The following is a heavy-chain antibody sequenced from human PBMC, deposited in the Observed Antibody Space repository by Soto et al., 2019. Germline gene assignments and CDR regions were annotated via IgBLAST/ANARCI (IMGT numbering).Heavy chain of an antibody. CDR1: GGTFSSYA. CDR2: IIPMLAIA. Sequence: QVQLVQSGAEVKKPGSSVKVSCKASGGTFSSYAISWVRQAPGQGLEWMGRIIPMLAIANHAQKFQGRVTITADKSTRTAYMELSSLRSEDTAVYYCASTIFGVVTHIYYYYYMDVWGTGTTVTVSS. D-gene: IGHD3-3*01. CDR3: ASTIFGVVTHIYYYYYMDV. V-gene: IGHV1-69*02. J-gene: IGHJ6*03.